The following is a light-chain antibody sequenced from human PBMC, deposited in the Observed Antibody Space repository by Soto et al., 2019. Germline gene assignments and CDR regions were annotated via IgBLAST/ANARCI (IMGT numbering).Light chain of an antibody. CDR1: QDIKNY. J-gene: IGKJ4*01. CDR2: AAS. Sequence: DIQVTQSPSSLSASVGDRVTISCRASQDIKNYLNWYQRKPGTAPRLLIYAASTLQSGVPSRFSGSGSGTDFTLTISCLQSEDFATYYCQQYYSFPLTFGGGTKVDIK. CDR3: QQYYSFPLT. V-gene: IGKV1-39*01.